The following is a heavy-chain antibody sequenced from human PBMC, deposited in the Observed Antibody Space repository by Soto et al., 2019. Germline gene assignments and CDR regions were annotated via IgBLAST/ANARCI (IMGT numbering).Heavy chain of an antibody. CDR3: AKGTYYYGSAPYYFDY. Sequence: AGGSLRLSCVASGFTFSSYAMSWVRQAPGKGLEWVSGISDSGGSTYYADSVKGRFTISRDNSKNTLYLQMNSLRAEDTAVYYCAKGTYYYGSAPYYFDYWGQGTLVTVSS. V-gene: IGHV3-23*01. J-gene: IGHJ4*02. CDR2: ISDSGGST. D-gene: IGHD3-10*01. CDR1: GFTFSSYA.